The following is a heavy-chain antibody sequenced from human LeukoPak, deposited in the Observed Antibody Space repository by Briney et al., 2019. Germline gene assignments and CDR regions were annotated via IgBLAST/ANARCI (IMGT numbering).Heavy chain of an antibody. J-gene: IGHJ4*02. CDR2: IIPIFGTA. V-gene: IGHV1-69*13. Sequence: ASVKVSCKASGGTFSSYAISWVRQAPGQGLEWMGGIIPIFGTANYAQKFQGRVTITADESTSTAYMELSSLRSEDTAVYYCAADYGDYTRFRYWGQGTLVTVSS. CDR3: AADYGDYTRFRY. D-gene: IGHD4-17*01. CDR1: GGTFSSYA.